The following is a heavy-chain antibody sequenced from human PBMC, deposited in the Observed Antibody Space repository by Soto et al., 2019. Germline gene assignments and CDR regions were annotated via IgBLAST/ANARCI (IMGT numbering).Heavy chain of an antibody. CDR1: GFTFSGHW. Sequence: EVQLVESGGGLVQPGGSLRLSCAASGFTFSGHWMTWVRHAPGKGLEWVANIKQDGTEKHYVGSVRGRFTISRDNAKNSLYLQRDSLRAEDTAVYYCTRDQGITGTTGDFDDWGQGTIVTVSS. CDR3: TRDQGITGTTGDFDD. CDR2: IKQDGTEK. J-gene: IGHJ4*02. V-gene: IGHV3-7*05. D-gene: IGHD1-7*01.